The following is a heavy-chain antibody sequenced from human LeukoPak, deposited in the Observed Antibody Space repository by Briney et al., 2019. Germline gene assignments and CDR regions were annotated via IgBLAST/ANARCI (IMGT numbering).Heavy chain of an antibody. CDR2: IYYSGST. V-gene: IGHV4-39*01. Sequence: SETLSLTCTVSGGSISSSSYYWGWIRQPPGKGLEWIGSIYYSGSTYYNQSPKSRVTISVDTSKNQFSLKLSSVTAADTAVYYCARRRRRRTLVQRDTAFDIWGQGTMVTVSS. D-gene: IGHD3-10*01. CDR1: GGSISSSSYY. J-gene: IGHJ3*02. CDR3: ARRRRRRTLVQRDTAFDI.